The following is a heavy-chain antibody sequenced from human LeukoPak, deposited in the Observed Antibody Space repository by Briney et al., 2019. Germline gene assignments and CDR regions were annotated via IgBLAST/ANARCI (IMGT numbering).Heavy chain of an antibody. Sequence: PGGSLRLSCAASGFTFSSYAMSWVRQAPGKGLEWVSAISGSGGSTYYADSVKGRFTISRDNSKNTLYLQMNSLRAEDTAVYYCANSIVVVTAIRYWGQGTLVTVSS. J-gene: IGHJ4*02. CDR2: ISGSGGST. CDR3: ANSIVVVTAIRY. V-gene: IGHV3-23*01. CDR1: GFTFSSYA. D-gene: IGHD2-21*02.